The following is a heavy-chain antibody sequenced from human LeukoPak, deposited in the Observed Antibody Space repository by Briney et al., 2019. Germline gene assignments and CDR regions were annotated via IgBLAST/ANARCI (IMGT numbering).Heavy chain of an antibody. CDR1: GGSIDSSSYY. CDR3: ARVVFAYYYYMDV. V-gene: IGHV4-39*07. D-gene: IGHD3-16*01. Sequence: SQTLSLTCTVSGGSIDSSSYYWGWIRQPPGKRLEWIGSIYYSGSTHYNPSLKSRVTISIDTSKNHFSLKLSSVTAADTAVYYCARVVFAYYYYMDVWGKGTTVTVSS. J-gene: IGHJ6*03. CDR2: IYYSGST.